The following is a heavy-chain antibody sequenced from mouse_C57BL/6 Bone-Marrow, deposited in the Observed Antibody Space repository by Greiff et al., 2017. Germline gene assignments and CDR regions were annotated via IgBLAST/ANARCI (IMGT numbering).Heavy chain of an antibody. V-gene: IGHV1-26*01. CDR3: ARYDYDGY. CDR1: GYTFTDYY. Sequence: VQLQQSGPELVKPGASVKISCKASGYTFTDYYMNWVKQSHGKSLEWIGDINPNNGGTSYNQKFKGKATLTVDKSSSPAYMELRSLTSEDSAVYYCARYDYDGYWGQGTTLTVSS. CDR2: INPNNGGT. J-gene: IGHJ2*01. D-gene: IGHD2-4*01.